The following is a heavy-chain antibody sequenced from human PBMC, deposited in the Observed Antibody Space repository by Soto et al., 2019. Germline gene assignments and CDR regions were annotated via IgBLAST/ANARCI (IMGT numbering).Heavy chain of an antibody. D-gene: IGHD2-2*01. CDR3: ARRGGYCSSTSCIGWFDP. CDR2: IIPILGIA. J-gene: IGHJ5*02. Sequence: ASVKVSCKASGGTFSSYTISWVRQAPGQGLEWIGRIIPILGIANYAQKFQGRVTITADKSTSTAYMELSSLRSEDTAVYYCARRGGYCSSTSCIGWFDPWGQGTLVTVSS. V-gene: IGHV1-69*02. CDR1: GGTFSSYT.